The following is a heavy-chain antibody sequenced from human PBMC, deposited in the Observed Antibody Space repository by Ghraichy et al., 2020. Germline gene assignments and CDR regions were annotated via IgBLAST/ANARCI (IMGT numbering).Heavy chain of an antibody. Sequence: ASVKVSCKASGYTFRSFGISWVRQAPGQGLEWMGWISGYNGDTNYPQKFQGRVTMTTDTSTSTAYMELTSLRFDDTAVYYCARKPSNPAAFDHWGQGTLVTVSS. CDR3: ARKPSNPAAFDH. J-gene: IGHJ4*02. V-gene: IGHV1-18*01. CDR2: ISGYNGDT. CDR1: GYTFRSFG. D-gene: IGHD4-11*01.